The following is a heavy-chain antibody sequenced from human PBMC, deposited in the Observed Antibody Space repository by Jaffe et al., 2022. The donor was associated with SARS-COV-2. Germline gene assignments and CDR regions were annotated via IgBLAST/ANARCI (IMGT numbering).Heavy chain of an antibody. CDR1: GGSISPYY. CDR3: ARGRGGMRGSFDY. J-gene: IGHJ4*02. CDR2: IYYSGST. Sequence: QVQLQESGPGLVKPSETLSLTCTVSGGSISPYYWSWIRQPPGKGLEWIGYIYYSGSTDYNPSLKSRVTISLDTSKNQFSLKLSSVTAADTAVYYCARGRGGMRGSFDYWGQGTLVTVSS. D-gene: IGHD2-15*01. V-gene: IGHV4-59*01.